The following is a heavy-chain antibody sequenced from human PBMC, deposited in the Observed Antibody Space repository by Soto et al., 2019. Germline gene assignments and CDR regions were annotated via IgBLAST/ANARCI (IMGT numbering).Heavy chain of an antibody. CDR1: GFTFINYS. J-gene: IGHJ4*02. CDR3: AKDYGSSRYFFDY. D-gene: IGHD6-19*01. V-gene: IGHV3-23*01. Sequence: GGSXRLSCASSGFTFINYSMTWVRQAPGEGLEWVSTISGNGANTHYADSVKGRFSISRDNSMNTLYIQMNSLRADDTAVYYCAKDYGSSRYFFDYWGQGALVTVSS. CDR2: ISGNGANT.